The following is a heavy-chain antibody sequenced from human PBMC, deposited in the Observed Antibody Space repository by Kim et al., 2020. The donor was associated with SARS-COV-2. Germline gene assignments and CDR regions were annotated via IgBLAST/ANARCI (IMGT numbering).Heavy chain of an antibody. V-gene: IGHV3-30*02. Sequence: VKGRFTISRDNSKNALYLQMNSLRAEDTAVYYCAKGITMIVVVILDGMDVWGQGTTVTVSS. D-gene: IGHD3-22*01. CDR3: AKGITMIVVVILDGMDV. J-gene: IGHJ6*02.